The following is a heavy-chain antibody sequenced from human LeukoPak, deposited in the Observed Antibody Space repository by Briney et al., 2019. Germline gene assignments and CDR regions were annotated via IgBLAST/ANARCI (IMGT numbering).Heavy chain of an antibody. J-gene: IGHJ4*02. D-gene: IGHD6-13*01. CDR3: AREGLAAAAGKFDY. V-gene: IGHV1-69*13. CDR1: GGTFISYA. Sequence: GASVKVSCKASGGTFISYAISWVRQAPGQGLEWMGGTIPIFGTANYAQKFQGRVTITADESTSTAYMELSSLRSEDTAVYHCAREGLAAAAGKFDYWGQGTLVTVSS. CDR2: TIPIFGTA.